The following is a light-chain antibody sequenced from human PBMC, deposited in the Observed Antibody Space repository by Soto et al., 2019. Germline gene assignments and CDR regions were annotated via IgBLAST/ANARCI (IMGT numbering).Light chain of an antibody. J-gene: IGKJ1*01. CDR3: QQYCSSPKA. V-gene: IGKV3-20*01. Sequence: EIVLTQSPGTLSLSPGERATLSCRASQSVSSIYLAWYQHKPGQAPRLLIYGASSRATGIPDRFSGSGSGTDFILPISRLEPEDFPVYYCQQYCSSPKAFGQGIKMEIK. CDR1: QSVSSIY. CDR2: GAS.